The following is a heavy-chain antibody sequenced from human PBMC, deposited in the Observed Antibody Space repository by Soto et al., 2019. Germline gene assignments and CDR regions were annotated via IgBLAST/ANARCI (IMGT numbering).Heavy chain of an antibody. CDR2: IWYDGSKD. D-gene: IGHD4-17*01. J-gene: IGHJ1*01. V-gene: IGHV3-33*01. Sequence: QVQLVESGGGVVQPGMSLRLSCATSGFTFSAFAMHWVRQAPGKGLEWVATIWYDGSKDNYADSVKGRFNISRDNSKDTLYLLVNSLRVEDTAMYYCARDLHDYGDMGYNLQHWGQGTLVSVSS. CDR3: ARDLHDYGDMGYNLQH. CDR1: GFTFSAFA.